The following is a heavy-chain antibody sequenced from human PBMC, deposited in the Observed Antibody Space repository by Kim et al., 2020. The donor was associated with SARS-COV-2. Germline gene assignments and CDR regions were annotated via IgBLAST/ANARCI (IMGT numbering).Heavy chain of an antibody. CDR3: ARGLEEGYKETGFDY. V-gene: IGHV4-31*02. J-gene: IGHJ4*02. Sequence: PSLKSRVTISVDTSKNQFSLKLSSVTAADTAVYYCARGLEEGYKETGFDYWGQGTLVTVSS. D-gene: IGHD5-12*01.